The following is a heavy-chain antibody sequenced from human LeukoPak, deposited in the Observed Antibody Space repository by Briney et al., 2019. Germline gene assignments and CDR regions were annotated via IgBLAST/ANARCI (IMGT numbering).Heavy chain of an antibody. Sequence: GGSLRLSCSASGFTFSSYAMHWVRQAPGKGLEYVSGISSNGGRTDYADSVKGRFTISRDNSKNTLYLQMSSLRAEDTAVYYCGRVLVSGVNYRTDYWGQGTLVSVSS. CDR2: ISSNGGRT. D-gene: IGHD2-8*02. CDR3: GRVLVSGVNYRTDY. J-gene: IGHJ4*02. CDR1: GFTFSSYA. V-gene: IGHV3-64D*09.